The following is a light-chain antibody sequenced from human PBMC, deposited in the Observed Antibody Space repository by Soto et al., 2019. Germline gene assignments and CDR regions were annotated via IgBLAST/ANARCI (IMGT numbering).Light chain of an antibody. V-gene: IGLV7-46*01. J-gene: IGLJ1*01. CDR1: TGAVTSGHW. Sequence: QAVVTQEPSLTVSPGGTVTLTCGSNTGAVTSGHWPHWLQQRPGQAPRTLIYDTDNRHSWTPARFSGSLLGGKAALTLSDAQPEDEAEYYEGVGEVFGPGTKLTVL. CDR2: DTD. CDR3: GVGEV.